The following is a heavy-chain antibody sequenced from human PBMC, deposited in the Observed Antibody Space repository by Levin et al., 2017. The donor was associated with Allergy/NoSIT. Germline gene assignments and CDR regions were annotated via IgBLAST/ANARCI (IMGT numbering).Heavy chain of an antibody. D-gene: IGHD2-2*01. Sequence: ASVKVSCKASGYTFTGYYMHWVRQAPGQGLEWMGWINPNSGGTNYAQKFQGRVTMTRDTSISTAYMELSRLRSDDTAVYYCARRIVVVPAAPQYSYYYYGMDVWGQGTTVTVSS. CDR2: INPNSGGT. J-gene: IGHJ6*02. V-gene: IGHV1-2*02. CDR1: GYTFTGYY. CDR3: ARRIVVVPAAPQYSYYYYGMDV.